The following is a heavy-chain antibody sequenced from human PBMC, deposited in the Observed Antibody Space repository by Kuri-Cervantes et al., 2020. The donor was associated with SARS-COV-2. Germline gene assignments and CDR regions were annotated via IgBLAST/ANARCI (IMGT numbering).Heavy chain of an antibody. J-gene: IGHJ6*02. D-gene: IGHD6-19*01. V-gene: IGHV4-34*01. CDR2: INHSGST. Sequence: ESLKISCTVSGGSISSYYWSWIRQPPGKGLEWIGEINHSGSTNYNPSLKSRVTISVDTSKNQFSLKLSSVTAADTAVYYCARGRDKRYSSGSYYYYGMEVWGQGTTVTVSS. CDR1: GGSISSYY. CDR3: ARGRDKRYSSGSYYYYGMEV.